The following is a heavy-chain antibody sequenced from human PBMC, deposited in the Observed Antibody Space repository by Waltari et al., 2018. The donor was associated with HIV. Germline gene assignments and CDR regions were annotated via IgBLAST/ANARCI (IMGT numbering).Heavy chain of an antibody. V-gene: IGHV1-69*01. Sequence: QVQLVQSGAEVKKPGSSVKVSCKESGGTFSLAISRVRQAPGQGLEWMGRIIPMYGTPTYAQKFQGRVTITADENTRTAYMELRGLRSEDTAVYYCARLGGESGDHKNYYYYGMDVWGQGATVTVS. CDR2: IIPMYGTP. CDR3: ARLGGESGDHKNYYYYGMDV. D-gene: IGHD2-21*02. CDR1: GGTFSLA. J-gene: IGHJ6*02.